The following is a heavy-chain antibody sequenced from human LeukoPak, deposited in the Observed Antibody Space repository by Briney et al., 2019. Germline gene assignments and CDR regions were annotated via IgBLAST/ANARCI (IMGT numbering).Heavy chain of an antibody. CDR1: GGSISSSSYY. D-gene: IGHD3-10*01. Sequence: SETLSLTCTVSGGSISSSSYYWGWIRQPPGKGLEWIGIIYYSGSTYYNPSLKSRVTISVDTSKNQFSLKLSSVTAADTAVYYCARHVKGMTMVRAVVDYWGQGTLVTVSS. CDR2: IYYSGST. CDR3: ARHVKGMTMVRAVVDY. J-gene: IGHJ4*02. V-gene: IGHV4-39*01.